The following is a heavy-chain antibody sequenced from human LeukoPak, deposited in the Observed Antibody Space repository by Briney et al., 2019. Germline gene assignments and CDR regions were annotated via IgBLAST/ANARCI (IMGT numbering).Heavy chain of an antibody. Sequence: GGTLRLSCAASGFTFSSYGMSWVRQAPGKGLEWVSAISGSGGSTYYADSVKGRFTISRDNSKNTLYLQMNSLRAEDTAVYYCAKEPIAGRNYMDVWGKGTTVTVSS. CDR1: GFTFSSYG. J-gene: IGHJ6*03. CDR3: AKEPIAGRNYMDV. V-gene: IGHV3-23*01. CDR2: ISGSGGST. D-gene: IGHD6-6*01.